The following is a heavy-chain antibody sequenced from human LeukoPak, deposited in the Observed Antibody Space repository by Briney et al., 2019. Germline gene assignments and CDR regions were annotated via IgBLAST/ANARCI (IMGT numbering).Heavy chain of an antibody. CDR1: GFTFSSYW. CDR3: ARGESSSWYVGWFDP. CDR2: IKQDGSEK. Sequence: GGSLRLSCAASGFTFSSYWMSWVRQAPGKGLEWVANIKQDGSEKYYVDSVKGRFTISRDNAKNSLYLQMNSLRAEDTAVYYCARGESSSWYVGWFDPWGQGTLVTVSS. D-gene: IGHD6-13*01. J-gene: IGHJ5*02. V-gene: IGHV3-7*01.